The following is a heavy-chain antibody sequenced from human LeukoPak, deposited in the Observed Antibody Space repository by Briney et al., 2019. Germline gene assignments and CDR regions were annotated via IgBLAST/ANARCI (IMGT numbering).Heavy chain of an antibody. CDR1: GDSIDNKSYY. CDR3: ARGWYYFDY. V-gene: IGHV4-39*01. J-gene: IGHJ4*02. D-gene: IGHD2-8*01. CDR2: MYYSGNS. Sequence: SETLSLTCSVSGDSIDNKSYYWGWIRQPPGQGLEYIGSMYYSGNSYYNPSLKSRVTISVDTSKSQFSLKLRSVTAADTAVYYCARGWYYFDYWGQGTLVTVSS.